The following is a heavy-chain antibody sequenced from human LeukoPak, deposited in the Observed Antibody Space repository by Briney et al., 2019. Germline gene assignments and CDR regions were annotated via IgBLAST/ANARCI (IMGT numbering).Heavy chain of an antibody. J-gene: IGHJ3*02. CDR2: ISSSSCTM. CDR3: ARDFHYCSGGSCSLDDAFDI. V-gene: IGHV3-48*01. CDR1: GFTFSDYS. Sequence: GGSLRLSCAASGFTFSDYSMNWVRQAPGKGREWVSYISSSSCTMFYADSVKGRFTISRDNPKNSLYLQMNSLRAEDTAGYYCARDFHYCSGGSCSLDDAFDIWGQGTMVTVSS. D-gene: IGHD2-15*01.